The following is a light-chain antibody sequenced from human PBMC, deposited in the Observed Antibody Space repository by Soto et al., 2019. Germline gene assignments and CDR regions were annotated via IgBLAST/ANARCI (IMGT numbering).Light chain of an antibody. J-gene: IGLJ1*01. Sequence: QSALTQPASVSGSPGQSITISCTGTSSVVGGYNYVSWYQQHPGKAPKLMIYDVSYRPSGVSDRFSGSKSGNTASLTISGLQSEDEADYYCDSYTSGSSYVFGTGTNVTVL. CDR1: SSVVGGYNY. CDR2: DVS. CDR3: DSYTSGSSYV. V-gene: IGLV2-14*01.